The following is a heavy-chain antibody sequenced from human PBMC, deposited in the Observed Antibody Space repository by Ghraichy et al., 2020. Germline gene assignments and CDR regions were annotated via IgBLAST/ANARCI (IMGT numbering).Heavy chain of an antibody. CDR1: GYTFTGYY. Sequence: ASVKVSCKASGYTFTGYYMHWVRQAPGQGLEWMGWINPNSGGTNYAQKFQGRVTMTRDTSVSTAYMELSRLRSDDTAVYYCAQGSLLWFGEFHAFDIWGQGTMVTVSS. CDR2: INPNSGGT. D-gene: IGHD3-10*01. J-gene: IGHJ3*02. CDR3: AQGSLLWFGEFHAFDI. V-gene: IGHV1-2*02.